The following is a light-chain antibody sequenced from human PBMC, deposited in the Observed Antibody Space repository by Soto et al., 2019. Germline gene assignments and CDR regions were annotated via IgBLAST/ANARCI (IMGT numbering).Light chain of an antibody. CDR2: DTE. J-gene: IGLJ1*01. CDR1: SFDIGKNY. V-gene: IGLV1-51*01. Sequence: QSVLTQPPSVSAAPGQKVIITCSGSSFDIGKNYVSWYQHLPGTAPKLLIYDTEKRLAGVPDRFSASKSGTSATLAISGLQTGDEANYFCGTWDRSLTYYLLGNGTKVTV. CDR3: GTWDRSLTYYL.